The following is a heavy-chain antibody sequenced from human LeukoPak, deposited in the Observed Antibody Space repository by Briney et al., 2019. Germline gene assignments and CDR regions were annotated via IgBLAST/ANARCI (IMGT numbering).Heavy chain of an antibody. CDR3: ARGASGYDYDY. Sequence: GESLKISCQGSGYSFSAYWITWVRQMPGKGLEWMGIIYPADSDTRYSPSFQGQVTISADKSISTAYLQWSSLKASDTAMYYCARGASGYDYDYWGQGTLVTVSS. CDR1: GYSFSAYW. J-gene: IGHJ4*02. CDR2: IYPADSDT. V-gene: IGHV5-51*01. D-gene: IGHD5-12*01.